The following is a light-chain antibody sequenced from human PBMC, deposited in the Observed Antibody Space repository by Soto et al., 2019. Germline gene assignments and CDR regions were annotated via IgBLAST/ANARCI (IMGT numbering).Light chain of an antibody. V-gene: IGKV3-11*01. J-gene: IGKJ3*01. CDR1: QSVKSH. CDR2: DTT. CDR3: QQRSNWL. Sequence: EIVLTQSPATLSLSPGEKATLSCRASQSVKSHVAWYQLKPGQSPRLLIFDTTNRATGTPTRFSGSGSGTDFTLTISRLEPEDFAVYYCQQRSNWLFGPGTKVDIK.